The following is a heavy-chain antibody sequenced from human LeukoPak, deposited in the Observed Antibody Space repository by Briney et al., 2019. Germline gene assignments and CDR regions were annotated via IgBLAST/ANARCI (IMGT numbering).Heavy chain of an antibody. Sequence: GASVKVSCKASGYTFTGYYMHWVRQAPGQGLEWMGRINPNSGGTNYAQKFQGRVTMTRDTSISTAYMKLSRLRSDDTAVYYCASVVVPAAMPFDYWGQGTLVTVSS. V-gene: IGHV1-2*06. CDR1: GYTFTGYY. D-gene: IGHD2-2*01. J-gene: IGHJ4*02. CDR3: ASVVVPAAMPFDY. CDR2: INPNSGGT.